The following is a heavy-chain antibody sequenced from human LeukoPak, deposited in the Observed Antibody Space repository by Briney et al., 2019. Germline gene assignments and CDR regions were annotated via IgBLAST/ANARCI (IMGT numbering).Heavy chain of an antibody. J-gene: IGHJ4*02. V-gene: IGHV3-33*08. Sequence: PGGSLRLSCAASGFTFSSYARSWVRQAPDKGLEWVAVIWYDGSNKYYADSVKGRFTISRDNSKNTLYLQMNSLRAEDTAVYYCARDLNYDSSGYYYYWGQGTLVTVSS. CDR1: GFTFSSYA. D-gene: IGHD3-22*01. CDR3: ARDLNYDSSGYYYY. CDR2: IWYDGSNK.